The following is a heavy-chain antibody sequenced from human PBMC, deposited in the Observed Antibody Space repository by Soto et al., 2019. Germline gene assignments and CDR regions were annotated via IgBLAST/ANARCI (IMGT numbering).Heavy chain of an antibody. CDR3: ARNDRYYYDSSGYYLLDY. Sequence: QVQLVQSGAEVKKPGASVKVSCKASGYTFTSYGISWVRQAPGQGLEWMGWISAYNGNTNYAQKLQGRVTMTTDTCTSTAYMELRSLRSDDTAVYYCARNDRYYYDSSGYYLLDYWGQGTLVTVSS. CDR2: ISAYNGNT. D-gene: IGHD3-22*01. J-gene: IGHJ4*02. V-gene: IGHV1-18*01. CDR1: GYTFTSYG.